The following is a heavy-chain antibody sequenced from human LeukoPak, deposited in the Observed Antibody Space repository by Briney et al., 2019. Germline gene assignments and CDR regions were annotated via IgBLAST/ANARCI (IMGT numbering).Heavy chain of an antibody. CDR1: GYSISSGYY. Sequence: SETLSLTCTVSGYSISSGYYWGWIRQPPGKGLAWIGRIYHSGNTYYNPSLKSRVTISVDTSKNQFSLKLSSVTAADTAVYYCARASRYDILTGYPPIDYWGQGTLVTVSS. V-gene: IGHV4-38-2*02. CDR3: ARASRYDILTGYPPIDY. D-gene: IGHD3-9*01. J-gene: IGHJ4*02. CDR2: IYHSGNT.